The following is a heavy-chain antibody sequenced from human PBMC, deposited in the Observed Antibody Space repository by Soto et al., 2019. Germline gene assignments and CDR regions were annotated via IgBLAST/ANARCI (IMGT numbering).Heavy chain of an antibody. CDR3: AKFSGAGPSTGGVDF. Sequence: PGGSLGLSCAASGFTFNNYAMSWVRQAPGKGLEWVSVISASGISTYYADSVNGRFSVSRDNSNNTLSLQIHSLRAEDTALYYCAKFSGAGPSTGGVDFWGQGTLVTVSS. D-gene: IGHD4-17*01. J-gene: IGHJ4*02. CDR1: GFTFNNYA. CDR2: ISASGIST. V-gene: IGHV3-23*01.